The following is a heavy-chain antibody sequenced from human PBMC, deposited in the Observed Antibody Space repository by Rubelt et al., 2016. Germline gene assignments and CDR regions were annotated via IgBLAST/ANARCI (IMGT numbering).Heavy chain of an antibody. J-gene: IGHJ4*02. D-gene: IGHD4-11*01. CDR3: ARGYYSNSFDY. CDR1: GFTFSSYS. CDR2: ISGDIDTI. V-gene: IGHV3-48*04. Sequence: EVQLLESGGGFVQPGGSLRLSCEASGFTFSSYSMDWVRQVPGKGLEWVSYISGDIDTIYYADSVRGRFTISRENAKNCMYLKMNSLRAEETAVYYWARGYYSNSFDYWGQGTLVTGSS.